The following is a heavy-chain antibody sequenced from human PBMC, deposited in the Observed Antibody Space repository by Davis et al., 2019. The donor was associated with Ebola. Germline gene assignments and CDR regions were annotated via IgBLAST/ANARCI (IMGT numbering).Heavy chain of an antibody. D-gene: IGHD1-1*01. CDR1: GGSISSYY. CDR2: IYYSGST. Sequence: MPSETLSLTCTVSGGSISSYYWSWIRQPPGKGLEWIGYIYYSGSTNYNPSLKSRVTISVDTSKNQFSLKLSSVTAADTAVYYCARDTNSYGMDVWGQGTTVTVSS. V-gene: IGHV4-59*01. J-gene: IGHJ6*02. CDR3: ARDTNSYGMDV.